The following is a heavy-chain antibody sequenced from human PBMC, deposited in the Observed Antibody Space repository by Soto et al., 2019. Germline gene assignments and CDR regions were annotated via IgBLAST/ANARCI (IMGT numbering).Heavy chain of an antibody. CDR1: GGSFSGYY. V-gene: IGHV4-34*01. CDR3: ATSYGNAWYTY. Sequence: PSETLSLTCAVYGGSFSGYYWSWIRQPPGKGLEWIGEINHSGSTNYNPSLKSRVTISVDTSKNQFSLKLSSVTVADTAVYYCATSYGNAWYTYWGQGTQVNVSS. D-gene: IGHD6-13*01. CDR2: INHSGST. J-gene: IGHJ4*02.